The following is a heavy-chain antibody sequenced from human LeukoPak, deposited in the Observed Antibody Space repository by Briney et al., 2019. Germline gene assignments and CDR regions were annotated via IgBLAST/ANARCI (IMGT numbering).Heavy chain of an antibody. Sequence: GGSLRLFCAASGFTFSSYGMHWVRQAPGKGLEWVAVISYDGSNKYYADSVKGRFTISRDNSKNTLYLQMNSLRAEDTAVYYCAKDCGGMDVWGQGTTVTVSS. J-gene: IGHJ6*02. D-gene: IGHD2-21*01. CDR3: AKDCGGMDV. CDR1: GFTFSSYG. CDR2: ISYDGSNK. V-gene: IGHV3-30*18.